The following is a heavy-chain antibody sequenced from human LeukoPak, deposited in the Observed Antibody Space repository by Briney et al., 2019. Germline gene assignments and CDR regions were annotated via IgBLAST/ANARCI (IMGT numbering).Heavy chain of an antibody. J-gene: IGHJ4*02. Sequence: ASVKVSCKASGYTFTSYYMHWVRQAPGQGLEWMGIINPSGGSTSYAQKFQGRVTMTRDTSTSTVYMELSSLRSEDTAVYYCARTSCGGGSCSGLIDYWGQGTLVTVSS. CDR2: INPSGGST. V-gene: IGHV1-46*01. CDR3: ARTSCGGGSCSGLIDY. D-gene: IGHD2-15*01. CDR1: GYTFTSYY.